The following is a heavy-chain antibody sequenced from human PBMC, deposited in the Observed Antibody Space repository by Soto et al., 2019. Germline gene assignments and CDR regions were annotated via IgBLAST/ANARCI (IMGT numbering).Heavy chain of an antibody. J-gene: IGHJ2*01. Sequence: QVQLQESGPGLVKPSETLSLTCTVSGGSISGGSYYWSWVRQSPGKGLEWIGYIFHSGSTFYNPSLGSRDTTSVDTSKNQFSLRLSSVTAADTAVYYCAREIIPLTTDWYFDLWGRGTLVTVSS. V-gene: IGHV4-30-4*01. CDR3: AREIIPLTTDWYFDL. CDR1: GGSISGGSYY. D-gene: IGHD4-17*01. CDR2: IFHSGST.